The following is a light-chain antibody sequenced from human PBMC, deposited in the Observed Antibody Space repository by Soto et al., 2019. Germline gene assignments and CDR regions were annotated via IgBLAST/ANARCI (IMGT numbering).Light chain of an antibody. CDR3: QQRRMWPIT. Sequence: EIVLTQSPGTLSLSPGERATLSCRASQSVSSSYLAWYQQKPGQAPRLLIYDAYNRATGIPPRFSGSGSGTDFTLTISSLEPEDSAVYYCQQRRMWPITFGQGTRLEIK. V-gene: IGKV3D-20*02. CDR2: DAY. CDR1: QSVSSSY. J-gene: IGKJ5*01.